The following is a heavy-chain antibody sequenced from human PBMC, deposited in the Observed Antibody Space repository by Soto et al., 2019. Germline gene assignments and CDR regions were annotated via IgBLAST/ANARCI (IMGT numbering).Heavy chain of an antibody. CDR1: GYSFPNYW. D-gene: IGHD6-13*01. CDR3: ARRGEASGTGLGY. Sequence: GESLKISCKGSGYSFPNYWIGWVRQMSGKGLEWMGIIYPGDSETRYSPSFQGQVTISADKSISTAYLQWTSLKASDTAIYYCARRGEASGTGLGYWGQGTLVTVSS. V-gene: IGHV5-51*01. CDR2: IYPGDSET. J-gene: IGHJ4*02.